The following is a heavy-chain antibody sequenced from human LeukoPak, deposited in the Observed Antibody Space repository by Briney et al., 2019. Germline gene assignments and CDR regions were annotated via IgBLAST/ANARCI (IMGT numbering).Heavy chain of an antibody. CDR1: GFTFSSYS. CDR3: ARDYCSGTSCSLDY. CDR2: ISSSSSTI. Sequence: SGGSLRLSCAASGFTFSSYSMNWVRQAPGKGLEWVSYISSSSSTIYYADSVKGRFTISRDNAKNSLYLQMNSLRAEDTAVFYCARDYCSGTSCSLDYWGQGTLVTVSS. J-gene: IGHJ4*02. V-gene: IGHV3-48*04. D-gene: IGHD2-2*01.